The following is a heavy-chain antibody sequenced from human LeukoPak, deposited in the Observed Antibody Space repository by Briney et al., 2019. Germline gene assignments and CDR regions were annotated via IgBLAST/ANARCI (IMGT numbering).Heavy chain of an antibody. J-gene: IGHJ4*02. D-gene: IGHD3-3*01. CDR2: IRYDGSKK. CDR3: AKDPPGPYDFWSGYTMGLFHY. Sequence: PGGSLRLSCAASGFTFSSYGMHWVGQAPGKGMEWVAFIRYDGSKKYYADSVKGGFTISRDNSKNTLYLQMNSLRAEDTAVYYCAKDPPGPYDFWSGYTMGLFHYWGQGTLVTVSS. V-gene: IGHV3-30*02. CDR1: GFTFSSYG.